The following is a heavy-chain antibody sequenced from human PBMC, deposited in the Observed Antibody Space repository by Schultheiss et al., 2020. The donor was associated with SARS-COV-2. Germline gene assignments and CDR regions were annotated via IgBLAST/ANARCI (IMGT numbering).Heavy chain of an antibody. CDR1: GFTFSSYG. V-gene: IGHV3-33*05. Sequence: GSLRLSCAASGFTFSSYGMHWVRQAPGKGLEWVAVISYDGSNKYYADSVKGRFTISRDNSKNTLYLQMNSLRAEDTAVYYCTSRTYYDILTGYPEYHYWGQGTLVTVSS. J-gene: IGHJ4*02. CDR2: ISYDGSNK. D-gene: IGHD3-9*01. CDR3: TSRTYYDILTGYPEYHY.